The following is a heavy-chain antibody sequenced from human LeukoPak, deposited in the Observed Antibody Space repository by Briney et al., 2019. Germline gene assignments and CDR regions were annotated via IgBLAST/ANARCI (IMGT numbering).Heavy chain of an antibody. J-gene: IGHJ4*02. CDR1: GGTFSSYA. D-gene: IGHD6-6*01. CDR2: IIPIFGTA. V-gene: IGHV1-69*13. Sequence: ASVKVSCKASGGTFSSYAISWVRQAPGQGLEWMGGIIPIFGTANYAQKFQGRVTFTADESTSTAYMELSSLRSEDTAVYYCARDSYSSSSLDYWGQGTLVTVSS. CDR3: ARDSYSSSSLDY.